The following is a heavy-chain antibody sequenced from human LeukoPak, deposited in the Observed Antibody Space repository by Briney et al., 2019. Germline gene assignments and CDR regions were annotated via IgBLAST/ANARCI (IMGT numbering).Heavy chain of an antibody. D-gene: IGHD1-1*01. V-gene: IGHV3-48*01. CDR3: ASEFFPRTTVPRDY. CDR1: GFIFSSNG. J-gene: IGHJ4*02. Sequence: GGSLRLSCATSGFIFSSNGMNWVRQPPGKGLEWLSYISGTSEIMYYADSVKGRFTIYRGNARNSLYLQMNNLRAEDTAVYYCASEFFPRTTVPRDYWGQGTLVTVSS. CDR2: ISGTSEIM.